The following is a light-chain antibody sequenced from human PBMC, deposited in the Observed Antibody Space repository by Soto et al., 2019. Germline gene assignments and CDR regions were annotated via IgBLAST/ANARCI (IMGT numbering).Light chain of an antibody. Sequence: IQMTQSPSTLSASVGDRVTITCRASHNIERWMAWYQQKRGRAPSLLIFDATTLHSGVPSWFSGGGSGTEFTLTINGLQPDDFATYYCQQFAKSSTFGQGTTVEIK. CDR1: HNIERW. V-gene: IGKV1-5*01. CDR3: QQFAKSST. J-gene: IGKJ1*01. CDR2: DAT.